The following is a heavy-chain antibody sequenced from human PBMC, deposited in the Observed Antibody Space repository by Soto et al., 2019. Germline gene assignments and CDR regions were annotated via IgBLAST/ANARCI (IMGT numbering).Heavy chain of an antibody. CDR2: MNPNSGNT. CDR3: ARGDYGDYMTPFDY. Sequence: QVQLVQSGAEVKKPGASVKVSCKASGYTFTSYDINWVRQATGQGLEWMGWMNPNSGNTGYAQKFQGRVTMTRNTSISTAYMELSCLRSEYTAVYYCARGDYGDYMTPFDYWGQGTLVTVSS. D-gene: IGHD4-17*01. V-gene: IGHV1-8*01. CDR1: GYTFTSYD. J-gene: IGHJ4*02.